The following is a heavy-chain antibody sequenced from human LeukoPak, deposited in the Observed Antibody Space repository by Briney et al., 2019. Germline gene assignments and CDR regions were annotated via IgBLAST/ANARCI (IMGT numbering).Heavy chain of an antibody. V-gene: IGHV3-48*03. D-gene: IGHD3-9*01. J-gene: IGHJ4*02. CDR2: ISSSGSTI. Sequence: PGGSLRLSCAASGFTFSSYDMNWVRQAPGKGLEWVSYISSSGSTIYYPDSVKGRFTISRDNAKNSLYLQMNSLRAEDTAVYYCARASLYYDILTGYYSPSYYFDYWGQGTLVTVSS. CDR1: GFTFSSYD. CDR3: ARASLYYDILTGYYSPSYYFDY.